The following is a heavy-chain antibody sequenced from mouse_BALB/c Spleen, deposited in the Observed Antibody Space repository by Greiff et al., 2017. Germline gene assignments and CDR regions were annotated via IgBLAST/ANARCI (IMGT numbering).Heavy chain of an antibody. Sequence: VHVKQSGPELVKPGASVKISCKASGYTFTDYNMHWVKQSHGKSLEWIGYIYPYNGGTGYNQKFKSKATLTVDNSSSTAYMELRSLTSEDSAVYYCAKAYGLYAMDYWGQGTSVTVSS. J-gene: IGHJ4*01. CDR1: GYTFTDYN. V-gene: IGHV1S29*02. D-gene: IGHD1-2*01. CDR2: IYPYNGGT. CDR3: AKAYGLYAMDY.